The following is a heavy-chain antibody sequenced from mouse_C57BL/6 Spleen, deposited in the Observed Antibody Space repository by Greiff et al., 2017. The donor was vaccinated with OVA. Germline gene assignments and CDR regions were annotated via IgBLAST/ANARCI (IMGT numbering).Heavy chain of an antibody. CDR3: ARRDSSGPSWCAY. J-gene: IGHJ3*01. CDR2: IYPRSGNT. V-gene: IGHV1-81*01. D-gene: IGHD3-2*02. Sequence: QVQLQQSGAELARPGASVKLSCKASGYTFTSYGISWVKQRTGQGLEWIGEIYPRSGNTYYNEKFKGKATLTADKSSSPAYMELRSLTSEDSAVYFCARRDSSGPSWCAYWGQGTLVTVSA. CDR1: GYTFTSYG.